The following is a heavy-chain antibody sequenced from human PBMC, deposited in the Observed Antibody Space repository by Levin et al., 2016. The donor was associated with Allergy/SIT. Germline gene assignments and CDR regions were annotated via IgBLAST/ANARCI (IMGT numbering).Heavy chain of an antibody. CDR2: IYYSGST. Sequence: SETLSLTCTVSGGSISSYYWSWIRQPPGKGLEWIGYIYYSGSTNYNPSLKSRVTISVDTSKKQFSPKLSSVTAADTGVYYCARNLLEYSSSSGFDPWGQGTLVTVSS. V-gene: IGHV4-59*13. J-gene: IGHJ5*02. D-gene: IGHD6-6*01. CDR1: GGSISSYY. CDR3: ARNLLEYSSSSGFDP.